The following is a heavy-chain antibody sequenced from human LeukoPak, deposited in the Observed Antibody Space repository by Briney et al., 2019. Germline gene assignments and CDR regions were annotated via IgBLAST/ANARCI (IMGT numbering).Heavy chain of an antibody. D-gene: IGHD6-13*01. CDR3: ERVSSSWLRFFDY. Sequence: ASVKLSCTASGYTFTGYDMHWGRQAPGQGLEWMGRINPNSGGTNYAQNFQGRVTMTRDTYISTAYMELRRLRSDDAGVYFCERVSSSWLRFFDYWGQGNLVTVPS. V-gene: IGHV1-2*05. J-gene: IGHJ4*02. CDR1: GYTFTGYD. CDR2: INPNSGGT.